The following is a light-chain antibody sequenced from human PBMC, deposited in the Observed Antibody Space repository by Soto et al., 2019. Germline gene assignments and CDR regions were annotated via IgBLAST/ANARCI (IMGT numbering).Light chain of an antibody. CDR1: QSISSW. V-gene: IGKV1-5*01. CDR2: DAS. Sequence: DLQMTQSPSTLSASVGDRVTITCRASQSISSWLAWYQQKPGKAPKLLIYDASNLETGVPSRFSGSGSGTDFTFTITSLQPEDFATYYCQQADSLPRTFGGGTKVDIK. J-gene: IGKJ4*01. CDR3: QQADSLPRT.